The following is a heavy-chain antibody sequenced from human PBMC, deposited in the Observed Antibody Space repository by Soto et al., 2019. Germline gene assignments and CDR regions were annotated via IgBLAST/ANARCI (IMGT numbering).Heavy chain of an antibody. CDR3: ARLDGSGSYYFH. Sequence: NTSETLSLTCTVSGGSISGYYWIWIRQPPGKGLEWIGYIYYSGSTNYNPSLKSRVTISVDTSKNQFSLRLSSVTAADTAVYYCARLDGSGSYYFHWGQGTLVTVS. CDR2: IYYSGST. J-gene: IGHJ4*02. CDR1: GGSISGYY. D-gene: IGHD3-10*01. V-gene: IGHV4-59*01.